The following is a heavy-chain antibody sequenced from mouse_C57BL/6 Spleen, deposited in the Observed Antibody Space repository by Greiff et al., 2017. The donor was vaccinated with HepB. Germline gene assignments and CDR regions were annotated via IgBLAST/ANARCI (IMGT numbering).Heavy chain of an antibody. Sequence: EVQLQQSGPELVKPGASVKISCKASGYTFTDYYMNWVKQSHGKSLEWIGDINPNNGGTSYNQKFKGKATLTVDKSSSTAYMEIRSLTSEDSAVYYCARGLVYYGSSYPYAMDYWGQGTSVTVSS. CDR2: INPNNGGT. D-gene: IGHD1-1*01. CDR3: ARGLVYYGSSYPYAMDY. CDR1: GYTFTDYY. V-gene: IGHV1-26*01. J-gene: IGHJ4*01.